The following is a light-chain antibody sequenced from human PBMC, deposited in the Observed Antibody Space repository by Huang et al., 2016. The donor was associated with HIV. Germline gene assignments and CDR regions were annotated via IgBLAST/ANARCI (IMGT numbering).Light chain of an antibody. CDR1: QTVNSN. CDR3: QQYNNWLA. V-gene: IGKV3-15*01. CDR2: GAS. Sequence: ELVMTQSPATLSVSPGERATLSCRASQTVNSNLAWYRHKPCQAPSLLIYGASPRATVVPARFSGSGSGTKFTLTISSLQSEDFAVYYCQQYNNWLAFGQGTKVEIK. J-gene: IGKJ1*01.